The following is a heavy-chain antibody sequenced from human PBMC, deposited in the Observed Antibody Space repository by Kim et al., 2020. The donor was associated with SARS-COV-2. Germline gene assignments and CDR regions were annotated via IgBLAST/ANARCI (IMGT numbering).Heavy chain of an antibody. Sequence: GSLRLSCAASGFTFSTYGMHWVRQAPGKGLEWVSIIWYDGSNKYYADSVKGRFTISRDNSKNTLYLQMNSLRAEDTAVYYCARDKGYCSSSSCYPFYYY. CDR2: IWYDGSNK. CDR1: GFTFSTYG. D-gene: IGHD2-2*01. CDR3: ARDKGYCSSSSCYPFYYY. J-gene: IGHJ6*01. V-gene: IGHV3-33*01.